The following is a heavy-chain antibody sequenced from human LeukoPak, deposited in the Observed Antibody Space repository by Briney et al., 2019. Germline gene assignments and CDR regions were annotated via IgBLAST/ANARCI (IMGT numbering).Heavy chain of an antibody. V-gene: IGHV3-33*08. D-gene: IGHD1-1*01. CDR2: IWYDGSNK. CDR3: ARMTGTTKAFDI. CDR1: GFTFSSYA. Sequence: PGGSLRLSCAASGFTFSSYAMSWVRQAPGKGLEWVAVIWYDGSNKYYADSVKGRFTISRDNSKNTLYLQMNSLRAEDTAVYYCARMTGTTKAFDIWGQGTMVTVSS. J-gene: IGHJ3*02.